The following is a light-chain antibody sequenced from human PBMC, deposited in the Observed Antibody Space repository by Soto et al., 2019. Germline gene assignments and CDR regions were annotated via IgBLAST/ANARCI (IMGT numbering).Light chain of an antibody. CDR2: GAS. V-gene: IGKV3-15*01. CDR1: PSVSSN. J-gene: IGKJ4*01. CDR3: QQYNNWPPIT. Sequence: EIVMTPSPATLSVSPGERATLSCRASPSVSSNLAWYQQKPGQAPRLLIYGASTRATGIPARFSGSGSGTDFTLTISSLQSEDFAVYYCQQYNNWPPITFGGGTKVEIK.